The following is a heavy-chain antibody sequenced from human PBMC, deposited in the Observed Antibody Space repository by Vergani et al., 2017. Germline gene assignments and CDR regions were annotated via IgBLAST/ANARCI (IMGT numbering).Heavy chain of an antibody. CDR3: ARGGQWLVVRPFDY. Sequence: QVQLQQWGAGLLKSSETLSLTCAVQSGSFSVNYWSWIRQPPGKGLEWIGEINHSGSTNYNPSRKSRVTIAVDKSKNQVSLNLSAVTAADTAGDYCARGGQWLVVRPFDYWGQGTLVTVSS. V-gene: IGHV4-34*02. D-gene: IGHD6-19*01. CDR2: INHSGST. J-gene: IGHJ4*02. CDR1: SGSFSVNY.